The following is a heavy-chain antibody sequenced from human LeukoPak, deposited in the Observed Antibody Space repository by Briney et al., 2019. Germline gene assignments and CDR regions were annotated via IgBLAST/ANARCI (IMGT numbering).Heavy chain of an antibody. J-gene: IGHJ5*01. CDR3: ARKYVRTLAS. V-gene: IGHV3-48*03. D-gene: IGHD3-10*02. CDR1: GFIFSSYE. Sequence: AGGSLRLSCAASGFIFSSYEMKCVRQAREKGREGVSYINSGCSSTYYADSVKGRFTISRDNANNSLYLQMNSLRGEDTAVYYCARKYVRTLASWGQGTLVTVSS. CDR2: INSGCSST.